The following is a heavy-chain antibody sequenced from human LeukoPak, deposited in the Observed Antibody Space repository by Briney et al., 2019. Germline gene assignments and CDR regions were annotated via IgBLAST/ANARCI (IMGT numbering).Heavy chain of an antibody. CDR3: AKAGYCSGGSCHLNWFDP. V-gene: IGHV3-23*01. J-gene: IGHJ5*02. CDR1: GFTFSSYA. D-gene: IGHD2-15*01. CDR2: ISGSGVST. Sequence: GGSLRLSCAASGFTFSSYAMSWVRQAPGKGLEWVSAISGSGVSTYYADSVKGGFTISRDNSKNTLYLQMNSLRAEDTAVYYCAKAGYCSGGSCHLNWFDPWGQGTLVTVSS.